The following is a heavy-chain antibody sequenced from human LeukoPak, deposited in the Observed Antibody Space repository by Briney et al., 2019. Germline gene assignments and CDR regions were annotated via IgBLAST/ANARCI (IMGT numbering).Heavy chain of an antibody. CDR2: ITGSGGGT. Sequence: GGSLRLSCTASGFTFGDYAMSWVRQAPGKGLEWVSAITGSGGGTYYADSVKGRFTISRDNSKNTLYLQMNSLSAEDTAIYYCAKGDLSAAAPRAFDFWGQGTMVTVSS. V-gene: IGHV3-23*01. CDR1: GFTFGDYA. J-gene: IGHJ3*01. CDR3: AKGDLSAAAPRAFDF. D-gene: IGHD6-13*01.